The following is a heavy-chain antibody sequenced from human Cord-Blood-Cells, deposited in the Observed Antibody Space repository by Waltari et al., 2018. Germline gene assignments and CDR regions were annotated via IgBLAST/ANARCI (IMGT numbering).Heavy chain of an antibody. CDR1: GGSFSGYY. CDR3: ARRLLNWNYALDY. J-gene: IGHJ4*02. D-gene: IGHD1-7*01. CDR2: INHSGST. V-gene: IGHV4-34*01. Sequence: QVQLQQWGAGLLKPSETLSLTCAVYGGSFSGYYWSWIRQPPGKGLEWIGEINHSGSTNDNPSLKSRVTISVDTSKSQFSLKLSSVTAADTAVYYCARRLLNWNYALDYWGQGTLVTVSS.